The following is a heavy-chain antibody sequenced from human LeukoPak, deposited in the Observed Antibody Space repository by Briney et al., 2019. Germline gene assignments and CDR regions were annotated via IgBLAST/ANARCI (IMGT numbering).Heavy chain of an antibody. D-gene: IGHD5-18*01. CDR1: GFTFSSYW. V-gene: IGHV3-11*05. J-gene: IGHJ4*02. Sequence: PGGSLRLSCAASGFTFSSYWMSWVRQAPGKGLEWVSYISSSSTYTNYAESVKGRFTISRDNAKNSLYLQMNSLRAEDTAVYYCARDQGYSYSDYWGQGTLVTVSS. CDR2: ISSSSTYT. CDR3: ARDQGYSYSDY.